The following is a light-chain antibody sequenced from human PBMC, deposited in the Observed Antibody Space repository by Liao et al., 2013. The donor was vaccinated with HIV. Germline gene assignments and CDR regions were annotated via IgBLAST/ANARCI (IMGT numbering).Light chain of an antibody. J-gene: IGLJ2*01. CDR1: GLGDKY. Sequence: SFELTQPPSVSVSPGQTASVTCSGDGLGDKYVSWYQQRPGHSPILVIYEDTKRPSGIPERFSGSTSGSTATLTISETQPMDEADYYCQSWDSGTVVFGGGTKLTVL. V-gene: IGLV3-1*01. CDR3: QSWDSGTVV. CDR2: EDT.